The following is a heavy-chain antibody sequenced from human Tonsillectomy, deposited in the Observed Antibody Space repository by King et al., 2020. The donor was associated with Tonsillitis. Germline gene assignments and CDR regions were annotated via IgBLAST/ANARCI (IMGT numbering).Heavy chain of an antibody. V-gene: IGHV3-53*04. Sequence: VQLVESGGGLVQPGGSLRLSCAASGFTVSSNYMSWVRQAPGKGLEWVSVIYSGGSTYYADSVKGRFTISRHNSKNTLYLQMNSLRAEDTAVYYCARACGGGGSCYYYYGMDVWGQGTTVTVSS. J-gene: IGHJ6*02. CDR1: GFTVSSNY. D-gene: IGHD2-15*01. CDR3: ARACGGGGSCYYYYGMDV. CDR2: IYSGGST.